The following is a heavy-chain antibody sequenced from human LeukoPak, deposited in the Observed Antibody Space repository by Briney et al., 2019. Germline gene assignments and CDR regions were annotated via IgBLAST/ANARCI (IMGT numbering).Heavy chain of an antibody. CDR1: GFTFSSYS. V-gene: IGHV3-48*01. CDR3: ARSGKSTVVRRLGFDY. Sequence: GESLRLSCAASGFTFSSYSMNWVRQAPGKGLGWVSYISSSSSIIYYADSVKGRFTISRDKAKNSLYLQMNSLRAEDTAVYYCARSGKSTVVRRLGFDYWGQGTLVTVSS. D-gene: IGHD4-23*01. J-gene: IGHJ4*02. CDR2: ISSSSSII.